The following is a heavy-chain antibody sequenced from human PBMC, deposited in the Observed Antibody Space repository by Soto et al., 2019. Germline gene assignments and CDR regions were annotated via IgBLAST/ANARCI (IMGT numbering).Heavy chain of an antibody. CDR3: ARLLYYSSGGSCYQFAY. V-gene: IGHV3-30-3*01. J-gene: IGHJ4*02. CDR2: ISYDGSNK. D-gene: IGHD2-15*01. Sequence: SLKISCAGSGFTFISYAMHWVRQAPGKGLEWVAVISYDGSNKYYADSVKGRFTISRDNSKSTLYLQMNSLRAEDTAVYYCARLLYYSSGGSCYQFAYWGQGTLVTVSS. CDR1: GFTFISYA.